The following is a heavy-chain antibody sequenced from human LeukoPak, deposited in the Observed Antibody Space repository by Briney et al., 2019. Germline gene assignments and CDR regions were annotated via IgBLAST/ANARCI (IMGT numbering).Heavy chain of an antibody. Sequence: KSSETLSLTXTVSGGSISSNYWSWIRQPAGKGLEWIGRIYTSENTNNNPSLKSRVTMSVDTSKNQFSLKLSSVTAADTAVYYCARRGSSGPPYYYYYMDVWGKGTTVTVSS. CDR2: IYTSENT. D-gene: IGHD6-19*01. V-gene: IGHV4-4*07. J-gene: IGHJ6*03. CDR3: ARRGSSGPPYYYYYMDV. CDR1: GGSISSNY.